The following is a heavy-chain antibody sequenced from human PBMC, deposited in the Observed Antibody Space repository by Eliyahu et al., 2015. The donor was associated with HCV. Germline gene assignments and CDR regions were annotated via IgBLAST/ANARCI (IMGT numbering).Heavy chain of an antibody. CDR1: GFXFTSSA. CDR2: IVVGSGNT. Sequence: QMQXVQSGPEVKKPGTSVKVSCKASGFXFTSSAXRWGRQARGQRLEWIGWIVVGSGNTNYAQKFQERVTITRDMSTSTAYMELSSLRSEDTAVYYCAAGNYDFWSGYYGMDVWGQGTTVTVSS. J-gene: IGHJ6*02. V-gene: IGHV1-58*01. D-gene: IGHD3-3*01. CDR3: AAGNYDFWSGYYGMDV.